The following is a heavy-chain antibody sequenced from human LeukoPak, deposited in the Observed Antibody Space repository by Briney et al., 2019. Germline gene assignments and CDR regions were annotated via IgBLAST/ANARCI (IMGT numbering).Heavy chain of an antibody. V-gene: IGHV4-34*01. Sequence: SETLSLTCAVYGGSFSGYYWSWIRQPPGKGLEWIGEINHGGGTNYNPSLKSRVTISVDTSKNQFSLKLTSVTAADTAVYYCARAVWSGYYYFDYWGQGTLVTVSS. CDR3: ARAVWSGYYYFDY. J-gene: IGHJ4*02. CDR2: INHGGGT. CDR1: GGSFSGYY. D-gene: IGHD3-3*01.